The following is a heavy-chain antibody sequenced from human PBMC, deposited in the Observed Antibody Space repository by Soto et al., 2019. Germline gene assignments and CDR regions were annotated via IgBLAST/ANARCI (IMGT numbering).Heavy chain of an antibody. CDR1: GGSISSYY. CDR3: ARLLSAAPVGP. D-gene: IGHD2-2*01. CDR2: IYYSGST. J-gene: IGHJ5*02. V-gene: IGHV4-59*01. Sequence: PSETLSLTCTVSGGSISSYYGSWIRQPPGKGLEWIGYIYYSGSTNYNPSLKSRVTISVDTSKNQFSLKLSSVTAADTAVYYCARLLSAAPVGPWGQGTLVTVSS.